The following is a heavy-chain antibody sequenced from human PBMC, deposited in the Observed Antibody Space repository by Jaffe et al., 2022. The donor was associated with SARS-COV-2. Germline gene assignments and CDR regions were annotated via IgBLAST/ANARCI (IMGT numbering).Heavy chain of an antibody. D-gene: IGHD3-22*01. CDR1: GYSISSGYY. J-gene: IGHJ3*02. V-gene: IGHV4-38-2*02. Sequence: QVQLQESGPGLVKPSETLSLTCTVSGYSISSGYYWGWIRQPPGKGLEWIGSIYHSGSTYYNPSLKSRVTISVDTSKNQFSLKLSSVTAADTAVYYCARDDRDKGASGVFDIWGQGTMVTVSS. CDR2: IYHSGST. CDR3: ARDDRDKGASGVFDI.